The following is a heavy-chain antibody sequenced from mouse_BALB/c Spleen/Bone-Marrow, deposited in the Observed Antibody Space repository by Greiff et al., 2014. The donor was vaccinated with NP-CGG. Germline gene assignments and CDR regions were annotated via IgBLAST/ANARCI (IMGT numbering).Heavy chain of an antibody. CDR2: IGYSGST. Sequence: EVMLVESGPGLVKPSQSLSLTCTVTGYSITSDYAWNWIRQFPGNKLEWMGYIGYSGSTSYNPSLKSRISITRDTSKNQFFLQLNSVTTEDTATYYCANWGPYYFDYWGQGTTLTVSS. J-gene: IGHJ2*01. V-gene: IGHV3-2*02. CDR3: ANWGPYYFDY. D-gene: IGHD4-1*02. CDR1: GYSITSDYA.